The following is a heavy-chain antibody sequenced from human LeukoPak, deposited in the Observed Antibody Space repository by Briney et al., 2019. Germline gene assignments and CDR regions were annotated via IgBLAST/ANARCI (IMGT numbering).Heavy chain of an antibody. J-gene: IGHJ4*02. D-gene: IGHD3-22*01. CDR3: ARQVGFCSDSTCYLDY. Sequence: SETLSLTCTVSGGSVSSGRYYWSWIRQPPGKGLEWIGYFYYSGSTNYNPSLKTRVTIPVDTSKNQFSLKVSSVTAADTAIYYCARQVGFCSDSTCYLDYWGQGALVTVSS. CDR2: FYYSGST. V-gene: IGHV4-61*01. CDR1: GGSVSSGRYY.